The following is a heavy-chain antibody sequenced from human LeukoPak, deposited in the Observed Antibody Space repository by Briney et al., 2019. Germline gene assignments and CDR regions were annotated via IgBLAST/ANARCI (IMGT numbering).Heavy chain of an antibody. CDR1: AFSFSSNA. D-gene: IGHD1-26*01. V-gene: IGHV3-23*01. Sequence: GGSLRLSCAASAFSFSSNAMTWVRQAPGKGLEWVSAISGSGGNTYYADSVKGRFTISRDNSKNTVYLQMNSLRAEDTAVYYCAKVGFSGSYDWFDPWGQGTLVTVSS. CDR3: AKVGFSGSYDWFDP. J-gene: IGHJ5*02. CDR2: ISGSGGNT.